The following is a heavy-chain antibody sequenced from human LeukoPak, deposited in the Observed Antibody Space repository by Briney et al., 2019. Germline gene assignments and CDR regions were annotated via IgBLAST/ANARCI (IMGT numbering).Heavy chain of an antibody. Sequence: SETLSLTCTVSGGSISSYYWNWIRQPPGEGLEWIGYFYHSGGTNYNPSLEGRVSMSVDTSKNQLFLKLTSVTAADTAMYYCAGGYSSGWYGGRNWFDPWGQGTLVTVSA. J-gene: IGHJ5*02. D-gene: IGHD6-19*01. CDR2: FYHSGGT. CDR3: AGGYSSGWYGGRNWFDP. CDR1: GGSISSYY. V-gene: IGHV4-59*01.